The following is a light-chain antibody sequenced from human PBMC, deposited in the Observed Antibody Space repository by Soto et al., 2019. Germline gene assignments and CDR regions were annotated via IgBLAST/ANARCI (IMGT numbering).Light chain of an antibody. CDR3: QQLYGYPLT. Sequence: IQLTQSPSSLSATVGDRVTITCRASQDISRALAWYQQKPGKAPNLLISPASNLQSGVQSRFSGSGSGTDFTLTFSGLQPEDFATYWCQQLYGYPLTFGGGSKVEIK. CDR1: QDISRA. V-gene: IGKV1-9*01. J-gene: IGKJ4*01. CDR2: PAS.